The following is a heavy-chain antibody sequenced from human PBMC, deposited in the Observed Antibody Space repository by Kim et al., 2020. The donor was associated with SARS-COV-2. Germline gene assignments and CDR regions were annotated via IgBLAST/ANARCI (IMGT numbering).Heavy chain of an antibody. CDR3: TSLFRYSNYNDY. Sequence: GGSLRLSCAASGFTFSGSAMHWVRQASGKGLEWVGRIRSKANSYATAYAASVKGRFTISRDDSKNTAYLQMNSLKTEDTAVYYCTSLFRYSNYNDYWGQGTLVTVSS. V-gene: IGHV3-73*01. D-gene: IGHD4-4*01. CDR2: IRSKANSYAT. CDR1: GFTFSGSA. J-gene: IGHJ4*02.